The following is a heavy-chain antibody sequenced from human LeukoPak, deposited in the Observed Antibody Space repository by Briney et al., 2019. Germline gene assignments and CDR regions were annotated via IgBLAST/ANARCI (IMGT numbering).Heavy chain of an antibody. Sequence: GGSLRLSCAASGFTFSSYDMHWVRQATGKGLEWVSAIGTAGDTYYPGSVKGRFTISRENAKNSLYLQMNSLRAEDTAVYYCAKHSLPDYYDSSGYYLFDYWGQGTLVTVSS. CDR3: AKHSLPDYYDSSGYYLFDY. J-gene: IGHJ4*02. V-gene: IGHV3-13*01. CDR2: IGTAGDT. D-gene: IGHD3-22*01. CDR1: GFTFSSYD.